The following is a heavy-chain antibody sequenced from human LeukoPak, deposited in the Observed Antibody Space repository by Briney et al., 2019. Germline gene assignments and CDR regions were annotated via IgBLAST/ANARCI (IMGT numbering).Heavy chain of an antibody. D-gene: IGHD2/OR15-2a*01. CDR2: INHSGST. J-gene: IGHJ4*02. CDR1: GGSFSGYY. Sequence: PSETLSLTCAVYGGSFSGYYWSWIRQPPGKGLEWIGEINHSGSTNYNPSLKSRVTTSVDTSKNQFSLKLSSVTAADTAVYYCARAGGSMAHFDYWGQGTLVTVSS. CDR3: ARAGGSMAHFDY. V-gene: IGHV4-34*01.